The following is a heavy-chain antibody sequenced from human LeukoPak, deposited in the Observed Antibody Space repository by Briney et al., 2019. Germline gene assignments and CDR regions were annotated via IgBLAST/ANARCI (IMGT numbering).Heavy chain of an antibody. J-gene: IGHJ4*02. D-gene: IGHD5-24*01. Sequence: PGGSLRLSCAASGFTLNNYWMNWVRQAPGKGLEWVANIWEDGSQKYYVDSVKGRFTISRDNAKNSLYLQMNSLRAEDTAVYYCARGDGSSKIDYWGQGTLVTVSS. CDR2: IWEDGSQK. CDR3: ARGDGSSKIDY. V-gene: IGHV3-7*01. CDR1: GFTLNNYW.